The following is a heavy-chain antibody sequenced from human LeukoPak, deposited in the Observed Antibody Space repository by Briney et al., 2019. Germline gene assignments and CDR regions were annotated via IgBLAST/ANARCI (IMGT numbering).Heavy chain of an antibody. CDR2: FFTSGTSGTA. D-gene: IGHD1-26*01. CDR1: GGSVSTYY. CDR3: ARVPALPFGAFDI. V-gene: IGHV4-4*07. J-gene: IGHJ3*02. Sequence: SETLSLTCTVSGGSVSTYYWSWIRQPAGKGLEFIGRFFTSGTSGTANYNPSLKNRVTMSLDTSKNQFSLKLTSVTAADTAVYYCARVPALPFGAFDIWGQGTMVTVSS.